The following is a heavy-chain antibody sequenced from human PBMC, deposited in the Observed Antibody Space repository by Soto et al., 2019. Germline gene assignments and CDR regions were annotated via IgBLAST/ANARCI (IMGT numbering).Heavy chain of an antibody. CDR3: AKDRIVVVVAATWWFDP. CDR1: GFTFSSYA. D-gene: IGHD2-15*01. CDR2: ISGSGGST. J-gene: IGHJ5*02. V-gene: IGHV3-23*01. Sequence: GGSLRLSCAASGFTFSSYAMSWVRQAPGKGLEWVSAISGSGGSTYYADSVKGRFTISRDNSKNTLYLQMNSLRAEDTAVYYCAKDRIVVVVAATWWFDPWGQGTLVTVSS.